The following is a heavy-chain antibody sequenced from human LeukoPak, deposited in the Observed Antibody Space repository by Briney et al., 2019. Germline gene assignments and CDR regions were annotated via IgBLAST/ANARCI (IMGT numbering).Heavy chain of an antibody. V-gene: IGHV3-74*01. CDR1: GFTFSSHW. D-gene: IGHD2-2*01. CDR2: INIDGSSI. CDR3: AREGVHCSSTSCYLTSFDY. Sequence: TGGSLRLSCAASGFTFSSHWMHWVRQVPGKGLVWVSRINIDGSSISYADAVKGRFIISRDNAKNTLYPQMNSLRAEDTAVYYCAREGVHCSSTSCYLTSFDYWGQGTLVTVSS. J-gene: IGHJ4*02.